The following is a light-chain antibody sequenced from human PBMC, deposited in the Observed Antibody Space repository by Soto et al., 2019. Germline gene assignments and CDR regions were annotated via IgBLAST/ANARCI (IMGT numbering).Light chain of an antibody. Sequence: EIVLTQSPGTLSLSPGERATLSCRASQTVSISYLAWYQQKPGQAPRLLIYGASSRATDIPDRFSGSGSGTDFTLTISRLEPEDFAVYYCQQYGSSPRTFGQGTKV. CDR2: GAS. CDR3: QQYGSSPRT. V-gene: IGKV3-20*01. J-gene: IGKJ1*01. CDR1: QTVSISY.